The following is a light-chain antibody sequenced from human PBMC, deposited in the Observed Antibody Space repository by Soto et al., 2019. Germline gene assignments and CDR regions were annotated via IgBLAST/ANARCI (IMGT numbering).Light chain of an antibody. CDR2: GSS. V-gene: IGKV3-20*01. J-gene: IGKJ2*01. Sequence: EVVLTQSPGTMYLSPGERATLYCRASQSVSNYYLAWYQQKPGQSPNILIFGSSDRATGIPDRFSSSGSGTDFTLTISSLEPEDFAVYYCQQYGSSPPYTFGQGTKLEIK. CDR3: QQYGSSPPYT. CDR1: QSVSNYY.